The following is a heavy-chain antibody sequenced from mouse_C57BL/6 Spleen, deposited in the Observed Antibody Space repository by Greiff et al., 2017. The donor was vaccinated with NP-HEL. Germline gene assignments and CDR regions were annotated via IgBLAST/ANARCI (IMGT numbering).Heavy chain of an antibody. CDR2: IDPSDSYT. V-gene: IGHV1-59*01. J-gene: IGHJ2*01. CDR3: ARGFYGNFPDY. CDR1: GYTFTSYW. D-gene: IGHD2-1*01. Sequence: QVQLQQPGAELVRPGTSVKLSCKASGYTFTSYWMHWVQQRPGQGLEWIGVIDPSDSYTNYNQKFKGKATLTVDTPSSTAYMQLSSLTSEDSAVYYCARGFYGNFPDYWGQGTTLTVSS.